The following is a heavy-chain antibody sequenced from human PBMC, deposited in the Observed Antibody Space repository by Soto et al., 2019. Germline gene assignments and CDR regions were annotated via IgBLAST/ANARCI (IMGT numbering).Heavy chain of an antibody. CDR1: GFSFSSYW. J-gene: IGHJ4*02. CDR3: VSPDSSSWYSYFDY. V-gene: IGHV3-74*01. Sequence: GGSLRLSCAASGFSFSSYWMHWVRQAPGKGLVWVSRINSDGSSTSYADPVKGRFTISRDNAKNTLYLQMNSLRAEDTAVYYCVSPDSSSWYSYFDYWGQGTLVTVCS. CDR2: INSDGSST. D-gene: IGHD6-13*01.